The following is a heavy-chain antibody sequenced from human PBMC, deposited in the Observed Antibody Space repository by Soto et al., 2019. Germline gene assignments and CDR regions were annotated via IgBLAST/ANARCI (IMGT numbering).Heavy chain of an antibody. J-gene: IGHJ6*02. CDR2: ISAYNGNT. CDR3: GLFRRSPAYYGMDV. V-gene: IGHV1-18*01. Sequence: QVQLVQSGAEVKKPGASVKVSCKASGYTFTSYGISWVRQAPGQGLEWMGWISAYNGNTNYAQTLQGRVTMTTDTSTSTAYMELRSLRSDDTAVYYCGLFRRSPAYYGMDVWGQGTTVTVSS. D-gene: IGHD2-15*01. CDR1: GYTFTSYG.